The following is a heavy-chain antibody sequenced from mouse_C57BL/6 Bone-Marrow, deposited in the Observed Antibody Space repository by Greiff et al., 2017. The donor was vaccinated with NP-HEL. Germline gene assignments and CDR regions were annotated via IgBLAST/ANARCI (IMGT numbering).Heavy chain of an antibody. CDR1: GFTFSDAW. CDR3: TSGTTVAFDY. D-gene: IGHD1-1*01. CDR2: IRNKANNHAT. Sequence: EVKLVESGGGLVQPGGSMKLSCAASGFTFSDAWMDWVRQSPEKGLEWVAGIRNKANNHATYYAESVKGRFTISRDDSKSSVYLQMNSLRAEDTGIYYCTSGTTVAFDYWGQGTTLTVSS. J-gene: IGHJ2*01. V-gene: IGHV6-6*01.